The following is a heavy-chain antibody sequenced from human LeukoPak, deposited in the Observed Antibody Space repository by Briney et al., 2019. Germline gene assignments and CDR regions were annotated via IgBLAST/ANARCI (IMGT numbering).Heavy chain of an antibody. CDR2: INHNGNVN. CDR1: GFTFSSYW. CDR3: AKALEDGMDV. Sequence: GGSLRLSCAASGFTFSSYWMNWARQAPGKGLEWVASINHNGNVNYYVDSVKGRFTISRDNSKNTLYLQMNSLRAEDTAVYYCAKALEDGMDVWGQGTTVTVSS. V-gene: IGHV3-7*01. J-gene: IGHJ6*02.